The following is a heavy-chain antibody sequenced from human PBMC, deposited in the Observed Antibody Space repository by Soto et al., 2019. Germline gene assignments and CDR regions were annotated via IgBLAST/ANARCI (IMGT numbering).Heavy chain of an antibody. Sequence: SETLSLTCTVSGGSISSYYWSWIRQPPGKGLEWTGYIYYSGSTNYNPSLKSRVTISVDTSKNQFSLKLNSMTAADTAVYYCARHNYGSGSIYFDYWGQGTLVTVSS. CDR1: GGSISSYY. J-gene: IGHJ4*02. V-gene: IGHV4-59*08. CDR3: ARHNYGSGSIYFDY. CDR2: IYYSGST. D-gene: IGHD3-10*01.